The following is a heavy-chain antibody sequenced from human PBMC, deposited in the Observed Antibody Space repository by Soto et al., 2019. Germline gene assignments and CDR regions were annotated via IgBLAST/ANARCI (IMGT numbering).Heavy chain of an antibody. CDR2: ISSSSRTI. Sequence: GGSLRLSCAVSGFTFSDYSMNWARQAPGKGLEWVSYISSSSRTIYYADSVKGRFTISRDNAMNSLSLQMNSLRDEDTAVYYCAKDRGVEVTTRFFDYWGQGT. D-gene: IGHD4-17*01. J-gene: IGHJ4*02. CDR1: GFTFSDYS. CDR3: AKDRGVEVTTRFFDY. V-gene: IGHV3-48*02.